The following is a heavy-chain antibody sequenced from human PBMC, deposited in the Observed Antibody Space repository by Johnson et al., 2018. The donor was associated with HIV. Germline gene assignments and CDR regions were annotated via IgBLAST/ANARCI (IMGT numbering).Heavy chain of an antibody. Sequence: EQLVESGGGVVRPGGSLRLSCAASGFTFDDYGMSWVRQAPGKGLEWVSGINWNGGSTGYADSVKGRFTISRDNAKNSLYLQMNSLRAEDTALYYWAREAGSGSYSPWRPDAFDIWGQGTMVTVSS. CDR1: GFTFDDYG. J-gene: IGHJ3*02. D-gene: IGHD3-10*01. CDR3: AREAGSGSYSPWRPDAFDI. V-gene: IGHV3-20*04. CDR2: INWNGGST.